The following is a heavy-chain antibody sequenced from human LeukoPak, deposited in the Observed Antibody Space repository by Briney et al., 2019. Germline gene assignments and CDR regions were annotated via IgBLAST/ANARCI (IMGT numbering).Heavy chain of an antibody. CDR1: GFTFDDYG. CDR3: ARYLGAVAGPCDY. Sequence: GGSLRLSCAASGFTFDDYGMSWVRQAPGKGLEWVSGINWNGGSTGYADSVKVRFTISRDNAKNSLYLQVNSLRAEDTALYYCARYLGAVAGPCDYWGQGTLVTVSS. CDR2: INWNGGST. D-gene: IGHD6-19*01. J-gene: IGHJ4*02. V-gene: IGHV3-20*04.